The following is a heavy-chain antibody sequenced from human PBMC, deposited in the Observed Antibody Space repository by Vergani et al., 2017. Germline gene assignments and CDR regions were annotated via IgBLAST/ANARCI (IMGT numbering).Heavy chain of an antibody. Sequence: QVQLVQSGAAVKKPGASVKVSCKASGYTFTSYYMHWVRQAPGQGLEWMGIINPSGGSTSYAQKFQGRVTMTRDTSTSTVYMELSSLRSEDTAVYYCARVDGFGELSRYYYYYGMDVWGQGTTVTVSS. CDR1: GYTFTSYY. D-gene: IGHD3-10*01. CDR2: INPSGGST. V-gene: IGHV1-46*03. CDR3: ARVDGFGELSRYYYYYGMDV. J-gene: IGHJ6*02.